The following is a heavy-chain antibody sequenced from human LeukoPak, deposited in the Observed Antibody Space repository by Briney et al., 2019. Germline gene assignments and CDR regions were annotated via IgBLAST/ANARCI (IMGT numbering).Heavy chain of an antibody. V-gene: IGHV3-53*01. CDR2: IYSGGST. D-gene: IGHD6-13*01. J-gene: IGHJ6*03. CDR1: GLTVSSNY. Sequence: GGSLRLSCAASGLTVSSNYMSWVRQAPGKGLGWVSVIYSGGSTYYADSVKGRFTISRDNSKNTLYLQMNSLRAEDTAVYYCARQYSSSWLYYYYYMDVWGKGTTVTVSS. CDR3: ARQYSSSWLYYYYYMDV.